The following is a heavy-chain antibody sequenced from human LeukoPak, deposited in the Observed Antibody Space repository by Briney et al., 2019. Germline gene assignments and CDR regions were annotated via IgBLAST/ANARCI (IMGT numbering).Heavy chain of an antibody. CDR2: ITYSSGNT. Sequence: GGSLRPSSAASGFTFSAYGMSWFRQAPGKGLEWVSAITYSSGNTYYADSVKGRFTISRDNSKNTLYLQMSSLRAEDTALYYCAKDGTGCGGDCYSDYWGQGTLVTVSS. V-gene: IGHV3-23*01. J-gene: IGHJ4*02. CDR3: AKDGTGCGGDCYSDY. CDR1: GFTFSAYG. D-gene: IGHD2-21*02.